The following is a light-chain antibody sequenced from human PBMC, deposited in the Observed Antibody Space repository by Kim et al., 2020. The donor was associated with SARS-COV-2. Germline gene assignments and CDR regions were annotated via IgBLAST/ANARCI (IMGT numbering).Light chain of an antibody. CDR3: NSRDSSGNQV. V-gene: IGLV3-19*01. CDR2: GKN. Sequence: SSELTLDPAVSVALGQTVRITCQGDSLRSYYASWYQQKPGQAPVLVIYGKNNRPSGIPDRFSGSSSGNTASLTITGAQAEDEADYYCNSRDSSGNQVFGG. J-gene: IGLJ3*02. CDR1: SLRSYY.